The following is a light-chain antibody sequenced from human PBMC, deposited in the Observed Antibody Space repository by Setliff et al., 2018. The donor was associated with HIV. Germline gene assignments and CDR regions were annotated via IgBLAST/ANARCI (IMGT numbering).Light chain of an antibody. Sequence: QSALAQPASVSGSPGQSITISCTGTTSDVGSYFVSWYQQHPGRAPKLMIYDVNNRPSGVSNRFSGSKSGNTASLTISGLQAEDEADYYCCSYTSSAPLYVFGTGTKVTVL. CDR1: TSDVGSYF. V-gene: IGLV2-14*03. CDR2: DVN. J-gene: IGLJ1*01. CDR3: CSYTSSAPLYV.